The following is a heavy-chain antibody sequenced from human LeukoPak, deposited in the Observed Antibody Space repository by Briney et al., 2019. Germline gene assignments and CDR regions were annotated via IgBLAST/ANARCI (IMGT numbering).Heavy chain of an antibody. Sequence: GGSLRLSCAASGFTFSSYAMSWVRQAPGKGLEWVSGISGSGANTFYADSVKGRFTISRDNSKNTLYLQINNMRAEDTAVYYCAKGAYVIVVVTATRLDYWGQGTLVTVSS. V-gene: IGHV3-23*01. CDR3: AKGAYVIVVVTATRLDY. J-gene: IGHJ4*02. CDR1: GFTFSSYA. CDR2: ISGSGANT. D-gene: IGHD2-21*02.